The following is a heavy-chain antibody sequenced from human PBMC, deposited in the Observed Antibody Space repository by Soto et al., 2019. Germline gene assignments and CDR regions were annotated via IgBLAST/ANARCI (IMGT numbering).Heavy chain of an antibody. CDR3: AFLKGATFLDY. D-gene: IGHD1-26*01. CDR1: GCNFSSYS. Sequence: VSLRLCYAASGCNFSSYSVNWVRQAPGKGLEWVSSISSSSSYIYYADSVKGRFTISRDNAKNSLYLQMNSLRAEDTAVYYCAFLKGATFLDYWGQGTLVPVSS. J-gene: IGHJ4*02. CDR2: ISSSSSYI. V-gene: IGHV3-21*01.